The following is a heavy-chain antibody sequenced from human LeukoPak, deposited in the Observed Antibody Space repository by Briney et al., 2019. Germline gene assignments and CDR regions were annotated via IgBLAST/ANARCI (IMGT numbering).Heavy chain of an antibody. Sequence: ETLSLTCAVYGGSFSGYYWSWVRQAPGKGLEWVANIKQDGSEKYYVDSVKGRFTISRDNAKNSLYLQMNSLRAEDTAVYYCARETGIFGVVYYYYMDVWGKGTTVTVSS. CDR3: ARETGIFGVVYYYYMDV. V-gene: IGHV3-7*01. CDR2: IKQDGSEK. D-gene: IGHD3-3*01. CDR1: GGSFSGYY. J-gene: IGHJ6*03.